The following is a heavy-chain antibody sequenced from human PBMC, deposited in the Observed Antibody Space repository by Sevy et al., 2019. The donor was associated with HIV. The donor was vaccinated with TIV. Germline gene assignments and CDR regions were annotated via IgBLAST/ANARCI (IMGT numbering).Heavy chain of an antibody. Sequence: GGSLRLSCSASGFTFRSISMHWVRQAPGKGLEWVAAIWYDGRTKQYADSVKGRFTISRDNSKNMLNLEMNSLRAEDTALYFCARDSARVIVPTAGFDSWGQGTVVTVSS. V-gene: IGHV3-33*01. CDR2: IWYDGRTK. J-gene: IGHJ5*01. CDR3: ARDSARVIVPTAGFDS. CDR1: GFTFRSIS. D-gene: IGHD1-1*01.